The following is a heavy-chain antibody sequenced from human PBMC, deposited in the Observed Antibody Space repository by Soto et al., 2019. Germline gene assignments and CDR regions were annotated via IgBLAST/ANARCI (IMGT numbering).Heavy chain of an antibody. V-gene: IGHV1-2*02. Sequence: GASVKVSCKASGYTFTGYYMHWVRQAPGQGLEWMGWINPNSGGTNYAQKFQGRVTMTRDTSISTAYMELSRLRSDDTAVYYCARDRTTIFGVVIIGFDYWGQGTLVTVSS. CDR2: INPNSGGT. J-gene: IGHJ4*02. CDR3: ARDRTTIFGVVIIGFDY. CDR1: GYTFTGYY. D-gene: IGHD3-3*01.